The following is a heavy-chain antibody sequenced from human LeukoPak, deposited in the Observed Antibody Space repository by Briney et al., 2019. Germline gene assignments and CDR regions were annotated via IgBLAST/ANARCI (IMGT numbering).Heavy chain of an antibody. CDR3: ARSGPYCSGGSCYVPTPPFDY. J-gene: IGHJ4*02. CDR2: ISAYNGNT. D-gene: IGHD2-15*01. Sequence: ASVKVSCKASGYTFTSYGISWVRQAPGQGLEWMGWISAYNGNTNYAQKLQGRVTMPTDTSTSTAYMELRSLRSDDTAVYYCARSGPYCSGGSCYVPTPPFDYWGQGTLVTVSS. V-gene: IGHV1-18*01. CDR1: GYTFTSYG.